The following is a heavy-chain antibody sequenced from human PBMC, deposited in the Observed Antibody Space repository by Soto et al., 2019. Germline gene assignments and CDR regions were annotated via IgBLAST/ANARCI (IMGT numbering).Heavy chain of an antibody. J-gene: IGHJ5*02. CDR1: GYSFTSYW. Sequence: PGESLKISCKGSGYSFTSYWIGWVRQMPGKGLEWMGIIYPGDSDTRYSPSFQGQVTISADKSISTAYLQWSSLKASDTAMYYCARGTGYYYDSSGPRFGLFDPWGQGTLVTVSS. D-gene: IGHD3-22*01. CDR2: IYPGDSDT. CDR3: ARGTGYYYDSSGPRFGLFDP. V-gene: IGHV5-51*01.